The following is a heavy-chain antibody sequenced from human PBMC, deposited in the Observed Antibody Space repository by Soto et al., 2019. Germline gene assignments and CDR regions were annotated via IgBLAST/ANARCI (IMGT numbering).Heavy chain of an antibody. V-gene: IGHV1-2*04. CDR1: GYTFAGCY. CDR2: INPNSGGT. Sequence: ASVEVSCKASGYTFAGCYRRWVRQAPGQGLEWMGWINPNSGGTNYAQKFQGWVTMTRDTSISTAYMELSRLRSDDTAVYYCAREYSSSYGYYYYGMDVWGQGTTVTVSS. J-gene: IGHJ6*02. D-gene: IGHD6-6*01. CDR3: AREYSSSYGYYYYGMDV.